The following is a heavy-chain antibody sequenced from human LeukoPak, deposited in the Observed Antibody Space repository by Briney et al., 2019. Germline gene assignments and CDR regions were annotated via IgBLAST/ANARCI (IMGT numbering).Heavy chain of an antibody. CDR2: INHSGST. CDR1: GGSFSGYY. J-gene: IGHJ4*02. Sequence: SETLSLTCAVYGGSFSGYYWSWIRQPPGKVLEWIGEINHSGSTNYNPSLKSRVTISVDTSKNQFSLKLSSVTAADTAVYYCARDHYYDSSGYSYWGQGTLVTVSS. D-gene: IGHD3-22*01. CDR3: ARDHYYDSSGYSY. V-gene: IGHV4-34*01.